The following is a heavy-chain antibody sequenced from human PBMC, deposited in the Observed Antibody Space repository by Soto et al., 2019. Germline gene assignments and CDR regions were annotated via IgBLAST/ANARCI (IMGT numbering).Heavy chain of an antibody. Sequence: ASVKVFCKASGYTFTSYGISWVRQAPGQGLEWMGWISAYNGNTNYAQKLQGRVTMTTDTSTSTAYMELRSLRSDDTAVYYCARESFSFRTTGTTPNIDYWGQGTLVTVSS. CDR2: ISAYNGNT. J-gene: IGHJ4*02. CDR3: ARESFSFRTTGTTPNIDY. V-gene: IGHV1-18*01. D-gene: IGHD1-1*01. CDR1: GYTFTSYG.